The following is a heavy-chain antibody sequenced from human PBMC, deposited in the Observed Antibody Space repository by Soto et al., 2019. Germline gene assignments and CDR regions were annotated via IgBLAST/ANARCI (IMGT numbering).Heavy chain of an antibody. Sequence: AGGSLRLSCAASGFTFDDYAMHWVRQTPGKGLEWVSGISWNSRAVEYADSVKGRFTMSRDNAKSSLYLQMNSLRPEDTALYYCAKAGYSYGSFDSWGQGTLVTVSS. CDR1: GFTFDDYA. CDR3: AKAGYSYGSFDS. V-gene: IGHV3-9*01. CDR2: ISWNSRAV. D-gene: IGHD5-18*01. J-gene: IGHJ4*02.